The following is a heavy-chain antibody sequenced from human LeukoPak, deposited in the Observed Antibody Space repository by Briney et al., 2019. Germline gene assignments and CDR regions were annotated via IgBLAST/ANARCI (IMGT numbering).Heavy chain of an antibody. CDR3: TRTDSSSSIDY. J-gene: IGHJ4*02. CDR2: IYNSGST. CDR1: GGSISSNY. Sequence: PSETLSLTCTVSGGSISSNYWSWIRQPPGKGLEWIGYIYNSGSTNYNPSLKSRVTLSLDTSKNQFSLKLTSVTAADTAVYYCTRTDSSSSIDYWGQGILVTVST. D-gene: IGHD6-6*01. V-gene: IGHV4-59*01.